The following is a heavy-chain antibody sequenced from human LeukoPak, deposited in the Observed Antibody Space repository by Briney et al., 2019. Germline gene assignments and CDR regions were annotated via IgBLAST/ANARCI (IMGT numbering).Heavy chain of an antibody. D-gene: IGHD3-22*01. CDR3: ARDDRYYDSSGYEYRGGAFDI. V-gene: IGHV3-7*01. CDR1: GFTFKSYW. J-gene: IGHJ3*02. Sequence: GGSLRLSCAASGFTFKSYWTWVRQAPGKGLEWVANLKQDGSEKYYVDSVKGRFTISRDNAKNSLYLQMNSLRAEDTAVYYCARDDRYYDSSGYEYRGGAFDIWGQGTMVTVSS. CDR2: LKQDGSEK.